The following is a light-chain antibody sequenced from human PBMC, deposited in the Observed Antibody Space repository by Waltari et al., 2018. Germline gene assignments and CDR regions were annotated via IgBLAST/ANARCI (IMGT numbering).Light chain of an antibody. CDR3: CSYAGSYTSYV. CDR1: SSDVGGYNY. Sequence: QSALTQPRSVSGSPGQSVTISSTGTSSDVGGYNYVSLSQQRPGKAPKLMIYDVSKRPSGVPDRFSGSKSGNTASLTISGLQAEDEADYYCCSYAGSYTSYVFGTGTKVTVL. J-gene: IGLJ1*01. V-gene: IGLV2-11*01. CDR2: DVS.